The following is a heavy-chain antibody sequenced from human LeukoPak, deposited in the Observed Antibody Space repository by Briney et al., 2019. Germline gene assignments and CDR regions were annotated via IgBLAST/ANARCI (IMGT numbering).Heavy chain of an antibody. J-gene: IGHJ4*02. CDR3: ASLDERYYYDTTGLPAFDY. CDR2: INHSGST. Sequence: PSETLSLTCAVYGGSFSGYYWSWIRQPPGKGLEWIGEINHSGSTNYNPSLKSRVHISVETSKNQFSLKLSSVTAADTAVYYCASLDERYYYDTTGLPAFDYWGQGTLVTRSS. CDR1: GGSFSGYY. D-gene: IGHD3-22*01. V-gene: IGHV4-34*01.